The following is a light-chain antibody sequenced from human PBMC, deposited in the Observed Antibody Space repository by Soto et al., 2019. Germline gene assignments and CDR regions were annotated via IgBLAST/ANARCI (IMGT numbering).Light chain of an antibody. J-gene: IGKJ1*01. CDR3: QQSYSTPWT. V-gene: IGKV4-1*01. CDR1: QSVLYRSNNMNY. CDR2: WAS. Sequence: DVVLTQSPNSLAVSLGERATINCKSSQSVLYRSNNMNYLAWYQQKAGQPPRLLIYWASTRESGVPDRFGGSGSGTEFTLTSSSLQAEDVAVYYCQQSYSTPWTFGQGTKVEIK.